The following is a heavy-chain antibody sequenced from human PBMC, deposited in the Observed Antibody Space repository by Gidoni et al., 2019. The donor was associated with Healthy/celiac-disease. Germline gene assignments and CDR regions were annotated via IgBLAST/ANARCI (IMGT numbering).Heavy chain of an antibody. D-gene: IGHD1-26*01. CDR2: ISYDVSNK. CDR1: GFTFSSYG. J-gene: IGHJ4*02. CDR3: AKVPVVGATYDYFDY. Sequence: QVQLVESGGGVVQPGRSLRLSWAASGFTFSSYGLHWVRQAPGKGLEWVAVISYDVSNKYYADSVKGRFTISRDNSKNTLYLQMNSLRAEDTAVYYCAKVPVVGATYDYFDYWGQGTLVTVSS. V-gene: IGHV3-30*18.